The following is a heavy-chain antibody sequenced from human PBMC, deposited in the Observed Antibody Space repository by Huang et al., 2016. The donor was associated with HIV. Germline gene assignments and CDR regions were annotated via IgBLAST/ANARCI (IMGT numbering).Heavy chain of an antibody. Sequence: QVQLQQWGAGLLKPSETLSLHCAVYGGSFSGYYWSGIRQSPGKGLEWIGEINHSGSTNSTPSLKSRLTISVDTSKNHFSLKLSSVTAADTAVYYCARERMMSWLDDHDAFDIWGQGTMVTVSS. J-gene: IGHJ3*02. CDR3: ARERMMSWLDDHDAFDI. CDR1: GGSFSGYY. CDR2: INHSGST. V-gene: IGHV4-34*01. D-gene: IGHD1-1*01.